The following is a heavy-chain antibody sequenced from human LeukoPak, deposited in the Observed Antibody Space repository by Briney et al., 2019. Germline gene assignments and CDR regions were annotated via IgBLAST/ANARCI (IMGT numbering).Heavy chain of an antibody. J-gene: IGHJ3*02. CDR2: ISAYNGNT. V-gene: IGHV1-18*01. CDR1: GYTFTSYG. Sequence: GASVKVSCKASGYTFTSYGISWVRQAPGQGLEWMGWISAYNGNTNYAQKLQGRVTMTTDTSTSTAYMELRSLRSDDTAVYYCARASENYYDSSGYLPLDGFDIWGQGTMVTVSS. CDR3: ARASENYYDSSGYLPLDGFDI. D-gene: IGHD3-22*01.